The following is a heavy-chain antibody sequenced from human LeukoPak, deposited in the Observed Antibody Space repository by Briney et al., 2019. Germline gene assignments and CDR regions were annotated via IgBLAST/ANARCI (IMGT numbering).Heavy chain of an antibody. D-gene: IGHD6-13*01. V-gene: IGHV3-23*03. CDR2: IGKAGDGI. Sequence: GGSLRLSCAASAINFRSHAMSWDRQAPGKGPEYFSIIGKAGDGIRDADSVKGRFIISRDNSKTTLYLQLNSLRVEDTAMYFCAKGSLIAPPGTRYFDYWGQGALVSVSS. J-gene: IGHJ4*02. CDR3: AKGSLIAPPGTRYFDY. CDR1: AINFRSHA.